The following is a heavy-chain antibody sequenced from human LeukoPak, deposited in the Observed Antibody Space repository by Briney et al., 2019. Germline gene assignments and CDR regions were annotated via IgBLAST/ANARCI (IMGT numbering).Heavy chain of an antibody. CDR1: GGSISIYY. CDR3: ARVGSGSFGTLYYFDY. D-gene: IGHD1-26*01. CDR2: IYTSGST. Sequence: PSETLSLTCTVSGGSISIYYWSWIRQPAGKGLEWIGRIYTSGSTNYNPSLKSRVTMSVDTSRNQFSLKLSSVTAADTAVYYCARVGSGSFGTLYYFDYWGQGTLVTVSS. V-gene: IGHV4-4*07. J-gene: IGHJ4*02.